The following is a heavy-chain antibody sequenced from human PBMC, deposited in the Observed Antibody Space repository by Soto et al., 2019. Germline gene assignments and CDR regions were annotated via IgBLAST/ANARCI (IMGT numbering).Heavy chain of an antibody. D-gene: IGHD3-3*01. CDR1: GFSLSTSGVG. Sequence: SGSTLVNPTQTLTLTCTFSGFSLSTSGVGVGWIRQPPGKALEWLALIYWDDDKRYSPSLKSRLTITKDTSKNQVVLTMTNMDPVDTATYYCAQERNKETLTIFGVAPIAYFDYWGQGTLVTVSS. V-gene: IGHV2-5*02. CDR2: IYWDDDK. CDR3: AQERNKETLTIFGVAPIAYFDY. J-gene: IGHJ4*02.